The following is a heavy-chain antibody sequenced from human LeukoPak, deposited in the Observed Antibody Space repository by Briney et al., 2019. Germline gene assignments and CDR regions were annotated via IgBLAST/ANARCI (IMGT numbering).Heavy chain of an antibody. Sequence: SETLSLTCTVSGGSISSSSYYWGWIRQPPGKGLEWIGSIYYSGSTYYNPSLKSRVTISVDTSKNQFSLKLSSVTAADTAVYYCARDRERGVVDYWGQGTLVTVSS. J-gene: IGHJ4*02. CDR1: GGSISSSSYY. D-gene: IGHD1-1*01. CDR2: IYYSGST. CDR3: ARDRERGVVDY. V-gene: IGHV4-39*07.